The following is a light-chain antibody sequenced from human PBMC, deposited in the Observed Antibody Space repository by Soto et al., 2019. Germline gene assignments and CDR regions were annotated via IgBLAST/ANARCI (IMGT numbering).Light chain of an antibody. CDR2: GAS. V-gene: IGKV3-20*01. CDR3: QQYGSSPPVT. J-gene: IGKJ1*01. Sequence: ELVFTQSPGTLSLSPGESAPLSCRASQTVTRSYLAWYQQKPGQAPRLLIYGASTRATGIPARFSGSGSGTDFTLTISRLEPEDFAVYYCQQYGSSPPVTFGQGTKVDIK. CDR1: QTVTRSY.